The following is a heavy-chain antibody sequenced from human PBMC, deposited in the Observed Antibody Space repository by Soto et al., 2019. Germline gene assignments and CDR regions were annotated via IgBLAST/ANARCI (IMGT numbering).Heavy chain of an antibody. Sequence: GGSLRLSCAASGFTFSSTWMHWVRQAPGKGLVWVSHINSDGSSTTYADSVRGRFTISRDNAKNTVYLQMNSLRAEDTAVYYCATDGSYAQHVWGQGTTVTVSS. D-gene: IGHD3-16*01. CDR2: INSDGSST. CDR3: ATDGSYAQHV. CDR1: GFTFSSTW. J-gene: IGHJ6*02. V-gene: IGHV3-74*03.